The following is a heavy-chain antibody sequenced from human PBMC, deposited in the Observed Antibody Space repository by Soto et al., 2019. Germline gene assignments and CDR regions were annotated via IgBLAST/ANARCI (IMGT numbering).Heavy chain of an antibody. D-gene: IGHD2-15*01. CDR2: IYWDADK. V-gene: IGHV2-5*02. J-gene: IGHJ6*02. Sequence: QITLKESGPTLVKPTQTLTLTCTFSGFSLSTSGVCVAWIRQPPGEALEWLALIYWDADKRYRPSLESRLTITKDTSKNQVVLTMTNMDSVDTATYYCAYLPCSGGSCYWFSFSGMDVWGQGTTVTVSS. CDR3: AYLPCSGGSCYWFSFSGMDV. CDR1: GFSLSTSGVC.